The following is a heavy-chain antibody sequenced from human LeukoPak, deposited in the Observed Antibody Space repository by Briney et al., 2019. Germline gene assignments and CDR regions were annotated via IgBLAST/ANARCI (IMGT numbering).Heavy chain of an antibody. CDR2: ISYDGSNK. J-gene: IGHJ4*02. CDR1: GFTFSSYG. Sequence: GRSLRLSCAASGFTFSSYGMHWVRQAPGKGLEWVAVISYDGSNKYYADSVKGRFTISRDNSKNTLYLQMNSLRAEDTAVYYCARDGMVRGGPPPYYFDYWGQGTLVTVSS. CDR3: ARDGMVRGGPPPYYFDY. V-gene: IGHV3-30*03. D-gene: IGHD3-10*01.